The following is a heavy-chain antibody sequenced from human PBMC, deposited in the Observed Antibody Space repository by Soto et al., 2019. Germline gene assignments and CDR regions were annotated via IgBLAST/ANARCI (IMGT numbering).Heavy chain of an antibody. V-gene: IGHV1-46*01. D-gene: IGHD2-15*01. J-gene: IGHJ4*02. CDR3: ARVYCSGGGCYGIDY. Sequence: ASVKVSCKASGYTFTSYYIHWVRQAPGQGLEWMGIINPSGGSTTYAQKFQGRVTMTRDTSTSTVYMDLSSLRSEDTAVYYCARVYCSGGGCYGIDYWGQGTPVTVSS. CDR1: GYTFTSYY. CDR2: INPSGGST.